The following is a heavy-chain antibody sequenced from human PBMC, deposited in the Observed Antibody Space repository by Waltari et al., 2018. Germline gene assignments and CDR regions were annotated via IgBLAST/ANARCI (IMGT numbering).Heavy chain of an antibody. Sequence: QVQLVQSGAEVKKPGASVKVSCKASGYTFTGYHMHWVRQAPGNGLEWMGRINPNCGGTNYAQKFQGRVTMTRDTSISTAYMELSRLRSDDTAVYYCARVVAARRHGMDVWGQGTTVTVSS. D-gene: IGHD6-6*01. V-gene: IGHV1-2*06. J-gene: IGHJ6*02. CDR2: INPNCGGT. CDR3: ARVVAARRHGMDV. CDR1: GYTFTGYH.